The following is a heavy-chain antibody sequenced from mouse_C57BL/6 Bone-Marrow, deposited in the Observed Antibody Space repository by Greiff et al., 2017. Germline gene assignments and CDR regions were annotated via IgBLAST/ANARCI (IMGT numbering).Heavy chain of an antibody. CDR1: GFSLTSYA. CDR2: IWTGGGT. D-gene: IGHD1-1*01. V-gene: IGHV2-9-1*01. CDR3: AREFITTVVEGYFDV. J-gene: IGHJ1*03. Sequence: VIVVESGPGLVAPSQSLSITCTVSGFSLTSYAISWVRQPPGKGLEWLGVIWTGGGTNYNSALKSRLSISKDNSKSQVFLKMNSLQTDDTARYXCAREFITTVVEGYFDVWGTGTTVTVSS.